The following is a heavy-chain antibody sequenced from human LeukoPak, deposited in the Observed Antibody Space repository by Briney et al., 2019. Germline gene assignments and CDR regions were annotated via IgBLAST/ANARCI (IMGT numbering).Heavy chain of an antibody. D-gene: IGHD3-22*01. CDR1: GFTFSSYS. CDR3: ARLRSSGYSADY. V-gene: IGHV3-21*04. J-gene: IGHJ4*02. Sequence: GGSLRLSCAASGFTFSSYSMNWVRQAPGKGLEWVSSITSSSSYIYYADSVKGRFTISRDNARNSLYLQMNSLRAEDTAVYYCARLRSSGYSADYWGQGTLVTVSS. CDR2: ITSSSSYI.